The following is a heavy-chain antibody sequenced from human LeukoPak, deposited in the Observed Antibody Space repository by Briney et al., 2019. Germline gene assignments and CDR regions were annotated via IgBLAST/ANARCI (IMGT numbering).Heavy chain of an antibody. D-gene: IGHD3-9*01. Sequence: ASVKVSCKASGYTFTGYYMHWVRQAPGQGLEWMGWINPNSGGTNYAQKFQGRVTMTRDTSISTAYMELSRLRSDDTAVYYCARAPYYDILTGYYLPFDYWGQGTLVTVSS. CDR2: INPNSGGT. V-gene: IGHV1-2*02. J-gene: IGHJ4*02. CDR3: ARAPYYDILTGYYLPFDY. CDR1: GYTFTGYY.